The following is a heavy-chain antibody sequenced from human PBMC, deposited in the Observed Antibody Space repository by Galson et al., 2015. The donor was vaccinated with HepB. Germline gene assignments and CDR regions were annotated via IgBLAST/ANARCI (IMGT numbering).Heavy chain of an antibody. V-gene: IGHV3-23*01. J-gene: IGHJ4*02. CDR3: AKRSNNLNDRSLDY. D-gene: IGHD1-20*01. CDR1: GFTFSSYD. CDR2: ISSSGDKI. Sequence: SLRLSCAASGFTFSSYDMSWVRQAPGKGLEWVSFISSSGDKIHYADSVKGRLTISRDNSKNTLHLHMNSLRAEDTAIYYCAKRSNNLNDRSLDYWGQGTLVTVSS.